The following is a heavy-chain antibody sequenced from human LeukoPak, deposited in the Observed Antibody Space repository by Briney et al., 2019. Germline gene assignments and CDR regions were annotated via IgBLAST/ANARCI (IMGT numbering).Heavy chain of an antibody. CDR1: AYTFTGYY. Sequence: ASVRHSCKASAYTFTGYYMHWVRQAPGQGLDWMGWINPNSGGTNYAQKFQGRVTMTRDTSIATAYMELSRLRSDDTAVYYCARDQGEMATIPDYWGQGTLVTVSS. V-gene: IGHV1-2*02. CDR2: INPNSGGT. CDR3: ARDQGEMATIPDY. J-gene: IGHJ4*02. D-gene: IGHD5-24*01.